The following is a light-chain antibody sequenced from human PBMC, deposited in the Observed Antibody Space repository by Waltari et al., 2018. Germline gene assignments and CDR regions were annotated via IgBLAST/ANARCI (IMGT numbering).Light chain of an antibody. CDR1: QSLLHSSGNTF. CDR3: MQARQTPWT. Sequence: DIVMTQSPLSLSVTPGEPASISCRSSQSLLHSSGNTFLDWYLQKPGQSPQLLIYLVSNRASRVPDRFSGSGSGTDFTLKISRVEAEDVGVYFCMQARQTPWTFGQGTKVEIK. CDR2: LVS. J-gene: IGKJ1*01. V-gene: IGKV2-28*01.